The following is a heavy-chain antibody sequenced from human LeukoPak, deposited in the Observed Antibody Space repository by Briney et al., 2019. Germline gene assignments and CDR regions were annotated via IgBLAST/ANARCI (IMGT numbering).Heavy chain of an antibody. Sequence: SETLSLTCTVSGGSISTYYWSWIRQPPGTRLEWIGYFDHSGNTNYNPSLKSRVTISEDTSKNEFSLNLSSVTASDTAVYYCARHGSSASSGWYRLDYWGQGTLVTVSS. V-gene: IGHV4-59*08. CDR2: FDHSGNT. D-gene: IGHD6-19*01. CDR1: GGSISTYY. CDR3: ARHGSSASSGWYRLDY. J-gene: IGHJ4*02.